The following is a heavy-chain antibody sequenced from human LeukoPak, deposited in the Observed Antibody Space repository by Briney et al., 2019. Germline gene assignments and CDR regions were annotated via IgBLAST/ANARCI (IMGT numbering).Heavy chain of an antibody. CDR2: IYPGDSRT. D-gene: IGHD2-2*01. Sequence: GESLKISCKGPGYSFRSYWIGWVRPMPGKGMEWMGVIYPGDSRTRYNPSLQGQVTISVDKSINTAYLEWVSLKASDTAMYYCACRDLTSTWSYPWGQGTLVTVSS. CDR3: ACRDLTSTWSYP. CDR1: GYSFRSYW. J-gene: IGHJ5*02. V-gene: IGHV5-51*01.